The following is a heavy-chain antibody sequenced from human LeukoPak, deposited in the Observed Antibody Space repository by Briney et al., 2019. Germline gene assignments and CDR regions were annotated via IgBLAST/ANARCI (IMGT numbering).Heavy chain of an antibody. V-gene: IGHV1-2*02. CDR2: INPNSGGT. CDR3: ARGRNIAVAGTCWFEP. D-gene: IGHD6-19*01. Sequence: ASVKVSCKASGYTFTGYYMLWVRQAPGQGLEWMGWINPNSGGTNYAQKFQGRVTMTRDTSISTAYMELSRLRSDDTAVYYCARGRNIAVAGTCWFEPWGQGTLVTVSS. CDR1: GYTFTGYY. J-gene: IGHJ5*02.